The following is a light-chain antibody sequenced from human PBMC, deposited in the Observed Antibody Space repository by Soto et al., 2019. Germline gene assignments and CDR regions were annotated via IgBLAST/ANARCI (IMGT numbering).Light chain of an antibody. CDR1: QSVSSN. Sequence: EIVMTQSPATLSVSPGERATLSCRASQSVSSNLAWYQQKPGQAPRLHIYGASTRATGIPARFSGSGSGTEFTFTINIRQSEVLVVYYCRQKNNGPRGTFGQGTKVDIK. CDR3: RQKNNGPRGT. V-gene: IGKV3-15*01. CDR2: GAS. J-gene: IGKJ1*01.